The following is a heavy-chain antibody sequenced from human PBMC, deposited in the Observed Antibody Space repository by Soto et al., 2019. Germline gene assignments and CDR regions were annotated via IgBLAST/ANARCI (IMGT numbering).Heavy chain of an antibody. J-gene: IGHJ4*02. V-gene: IGHV4-30-4*01. CDR3: AREGIPGTLDF. D-gene: IGHD1-7*01. Sequence: SETLSLTCTVSRGSISSGDYYWSWIRQPPGKGLEWIGYIYYSGSTYYNPSLKSRVTISVDTSKNQFSLKLSSVTAADTAVYYCAREGIPGTLDFWGEGTLVTVSS. CDR2: IYYSGST. CDR1: RGSISSGDYY.